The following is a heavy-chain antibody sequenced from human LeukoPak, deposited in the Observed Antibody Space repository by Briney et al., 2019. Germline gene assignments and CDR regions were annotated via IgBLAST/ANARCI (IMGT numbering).Heavy chain of an antibody. D-gene: IGHD4-23*01. Sequence: PGGSLRLSCAASGFTSSSYGMHWVRQAPGKGLEWVAFIRYDGSNKYYADSVKGRFTISRDNSKNTLYLQMNSLRAEDTAVYYCARKTVADWYFDLWGRGTLVTVSS. CDR3: ARKTVADWYFDL. J-gene: IGHJ2*01. CDR1: GFTSSSYG. V-gene: IGHV3-30*02. CDR2: IRYDGSNK.